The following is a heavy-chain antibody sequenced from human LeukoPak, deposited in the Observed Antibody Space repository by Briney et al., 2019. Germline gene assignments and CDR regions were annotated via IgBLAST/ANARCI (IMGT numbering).Heavy chain of an antibody. CDR3: AKGSLELLWFGESLAADY. J-gene: IGHJ4*02. CDR1: GFTFSSYA. V-gene: IGHV3-23*01. Sequence: PGGSLRLSCAASGFTFSSYAMSWVRQAPGKGLEWVSAISGSGGSTYYADSVKGRFTISRDNSKNTLYLQMNSLRAEDTAVYYCAKGSLELLWFGESLAADYWGQGTLVTVSS. D-gene: IGHD3-10*01. CDR2: ISGSGGST.